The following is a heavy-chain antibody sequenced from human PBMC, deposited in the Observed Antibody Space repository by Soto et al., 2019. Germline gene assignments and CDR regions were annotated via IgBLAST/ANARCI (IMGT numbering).Heavy chain of an antibody. D-gene: IGHD7-27*01. J-gene: IGHJ5*02. CDR3: ARLVKTNSNGEQDNGLDP. V-gene: IGHV4-59*08. CDR2: VYSSGST. CDR1: GGSISSHS. Sequence: SETLSLTCTVSGGSISSHSWNWIRQPPGRGLEWIGYVYSSGSTKYNPSLESRVTISVDTSKNQFSLKLTSLTAADTAVYYCARLVKTNSNGEQDNGLDPGGKGTLVPVPT.